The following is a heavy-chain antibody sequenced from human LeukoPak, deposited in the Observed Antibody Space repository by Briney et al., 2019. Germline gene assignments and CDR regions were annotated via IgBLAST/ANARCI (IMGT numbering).Heavy chain of an antibody. CDR1: GFTFDDYA. V-gene: IGHV3-9*01. J-gene: IGHJ5*02. Sequence: GGSLRLSCAASGFTFDDYAMHWVRQAPGKGLEWVSGISWNSGSIGYADSVKGRFTISRDNAKNSLYLQMNSLRAEDTALYYCAKDIGCSSTSCLGHWFDPWGQGTLVTVSS. CDR3: AKDIGCSSTSCLGHWFDP. D-gene: IGHD2-2*01. CDR2: ISWNSGSI.